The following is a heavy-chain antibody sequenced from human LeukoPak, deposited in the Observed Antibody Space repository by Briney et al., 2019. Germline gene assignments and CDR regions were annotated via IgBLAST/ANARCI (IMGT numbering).Heavy chain of an antibody. Sequence: PSETLSLTCTVSGGSISSYYWSWIRQPPGKGLEWIGYIYYSGSTNYNPSLKSRVTISVDTSKNQFSLKLSSVTAADTAVYYCARFGELFNYPGIADYWGQGTLVTVSS. D-gene: IGHD3-10*01. V-gene: IGHV4-59*01. CDR3: ARFGELFNYPGIADY. CDR1: GGSISSYY. CDR2: IYYSGST. J-gene: IGHJ4*02.